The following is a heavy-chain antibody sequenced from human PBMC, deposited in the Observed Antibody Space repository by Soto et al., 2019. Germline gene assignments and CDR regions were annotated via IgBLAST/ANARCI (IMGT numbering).Heavy chain of an antibody. CDR2: INHSGST. D-gene: IGHD5-18*01. CDR3: AFGQLWSDFDY. Sequence: SETLSLTCAVYGGSFSGYYWSWIRQPPGKGLEWIGEINHSGSTNYNPSLKSRVTISVDTSKNQFSLKLSSVTAADTAVYYCAFGQLWSDFDYWGQGTLVTVSS. CDR1: GGSFSGYY. V-gene: IGHV4-34*01. J-gene: IGHJ4*02.